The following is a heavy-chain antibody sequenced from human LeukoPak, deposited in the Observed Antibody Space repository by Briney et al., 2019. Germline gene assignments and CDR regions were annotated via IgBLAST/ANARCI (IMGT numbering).Heavy chain of an antibody. Sequence: SEILSLTCTVSGGSISSGGYCWSWIRQPPGKGLEWIGYIYQSGSTYYTPSLESRVTISVDRSKNQFSLRLSSVTAADTAVYYCAKRVAAAGIFDYWGQGTLVTVSS. CDR1: GGSISSGGYC. J-gene: IGHJ4*02. D-gene: IGHD6-13*01. V-gene: IGHV4-30-2*01. CDR3: AKRVAAAGIFDY. CDR2: IYQSGST.